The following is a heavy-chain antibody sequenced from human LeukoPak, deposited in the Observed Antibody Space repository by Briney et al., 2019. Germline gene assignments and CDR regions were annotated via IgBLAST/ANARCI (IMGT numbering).Heavy chain of an antibody. D-gene: IGHD1-7*01. CDR2: IKQDGSEK. V-gene: IGHV3-7*01. CDR1: GFTFSTYW. CDR3: ATSRTFDY. J-gene: IGHJ4*02. Sequence: GGSLRLSCSASGFTFSTYWMNWVRQAPGKGLEWVANIKQDGSEKYYVDSVKGRFTISRDNAENSLYLQMNSLRAEDTAVYYCATSRTFDYWGQGTLVTVSS.